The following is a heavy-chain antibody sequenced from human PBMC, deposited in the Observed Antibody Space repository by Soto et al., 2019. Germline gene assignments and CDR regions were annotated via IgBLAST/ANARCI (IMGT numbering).Heavy chain of an antibody. V-gene: IGHV3-21*01. CDR3: ARDRSPTGARDAFDI. D-gene: IGHD1-1*01. Sequence: PGGSLRLSCAASGFTFSSYSMNWGRQAPGKGLEWVSSISSSSSYIYYADSVKGRFTISRDNAKNSLYLQMNSLRAEDTAVYYCARDRSPTGARDAFDIWGQGTMVTVSS. J-gene: IGHJ3*02. CDR2: ISSSSSYI. CDR1: GFTFSSYS.